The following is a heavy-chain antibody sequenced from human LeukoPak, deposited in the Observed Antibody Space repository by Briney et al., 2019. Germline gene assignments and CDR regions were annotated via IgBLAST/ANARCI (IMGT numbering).Heavy chain of an antibody. CDR1: GYTFTKYY. CDR2: INPSGGST. J-gene: IGHJ5*02. V-gene: IGHV1-46*01. Sequence: ASVKVSCKASGYTFTKYYMHWVRQAPGQGLEWMGIINPSGGSTSYAQKFQGRVTMTRDTSTSTVYMELSSLRSEDTAVYYCARDGIAARPRNWFDPWGQGTLVTVSS. CDR3: ARDGIAARPRNWFDP. D-gene: IGHD6-6*01.